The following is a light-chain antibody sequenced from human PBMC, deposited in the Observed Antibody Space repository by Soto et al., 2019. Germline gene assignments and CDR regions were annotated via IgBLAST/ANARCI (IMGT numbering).Light chain of an antibody. CDR1: SSDIGDYNF. CDR2: EVR. CDR3: SSFATSSTLYV. J-gene: IGLJ1*01. Sequence: QSPLTQPASVSSCTGQSITMSCTGTSSDIGDYNFVSWYQQHPGKAAKLMIFEVRDRPSGFSSRFSGSKSGNTASLTISGLQTEDEADYYCSSFATSSTLYVFGTGTKVTVL. V-gene: IGLV2-14*01.